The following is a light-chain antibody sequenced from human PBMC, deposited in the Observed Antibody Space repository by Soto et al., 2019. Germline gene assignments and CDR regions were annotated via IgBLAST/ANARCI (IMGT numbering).Light chain of an antibody. CDR3: QQSYNNFPLT. Sequence: DIQMTQSPSSLSSSVVDIVTISFRASQSINIYLNWYQQKVGRVPKLLIFAASNLQSGVPSRFSGSGVGTHFTLTISGLQPEDFATYYCQQSYNNFPLTFGGGTKVDIK. V-gene: IGKV1-39*01. J-gene: IGKJ4*01. CDR1: QSINIY. CDR2: AAS.